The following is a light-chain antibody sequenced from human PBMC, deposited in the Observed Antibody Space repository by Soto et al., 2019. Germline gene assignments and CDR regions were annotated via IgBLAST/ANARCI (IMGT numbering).Light chain of an antibody. Sequence: QAVLTQPASVSGSPGQSITISCTGTSSDVGGYNYVSWYQQHPGKAPKLMIYDVSHRPSGISNRFSGSKSGNTAYLTISGLQAEDEADYYCSSYSGSSTPVVFGGGTKVTVL. V-gene: IGLV2-14*03. CDR1: SSDVGGYNY. CDR3: SSYSGSSTPVV. CDR2: DVS. J-gene: IGLJ2*01.